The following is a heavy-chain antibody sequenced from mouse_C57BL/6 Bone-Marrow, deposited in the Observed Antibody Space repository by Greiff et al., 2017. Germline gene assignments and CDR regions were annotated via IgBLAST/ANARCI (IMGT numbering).Heavy chain of an antibody. CDR1: GYTFTSYW. CDR3: ARTDQPMDY. Sequence: QVQLQQPGAELVRPGTSVKLSCKASGYTFTSYWMHWVKQRPGQGLEWIGVIDPSDSYTNYNQKFKGKATLTVDTSSSTAYMQLSSLTSEDSAVYYCARTDQPMDYWGQGTSVTVSS. V-gene: IGHV1-59*01. CDR2: IDPSDSYT. J-gene: IGHJ4*01.